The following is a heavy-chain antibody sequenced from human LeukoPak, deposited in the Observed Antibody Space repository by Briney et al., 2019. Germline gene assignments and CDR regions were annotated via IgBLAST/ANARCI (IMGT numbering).Heavy chain of an antibody. CDR1: GGTFSSYA. CDR2: IIPIFGTA. Sequence: SVKVSCKASGGTFSSYAISWVRQAPGQGLEWMGGIIPIFGTANYAQKFQGRVTITADKSTSTAYMELSSMRSEDTAVYYCARGMEHRVTPPFDYWGQGTLVTVSS. V-gene: IGHV1-69*06. J-gene: IGHJ4*02. D-gene: IGHD1/OR15-1a*01. CDR3: ARGMEHRVTPPFDY.